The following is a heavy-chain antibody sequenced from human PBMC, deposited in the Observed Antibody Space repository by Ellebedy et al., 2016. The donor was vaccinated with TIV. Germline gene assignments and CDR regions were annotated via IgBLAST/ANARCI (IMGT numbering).Heavy chain of an antibody. J-gene: IGHJ4*02. CDR2: ISWDGGST. CDR1: GFTFDDYA. D-gene: IGHD1-26*01. V-gene: IGHV3-43D*03. CDR3: AKGQGPYSGSYHLPYFDY. Sequence: GGSLRLXXAASGFTFDDYAMHWVRQAPGKGLEWVSLISWDGGSTYYADSVKGRFTISRDNSKNSLYLQMNSLRAEDTALYYCAKGQGPYSGSYHLPYFDYWGQGTLVTVSS.